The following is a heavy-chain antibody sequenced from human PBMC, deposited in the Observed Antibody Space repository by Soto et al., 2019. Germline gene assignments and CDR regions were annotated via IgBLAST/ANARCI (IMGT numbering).Heavy chain of an antibody. V-gene: IGHV3-23*01. J-gene: IGHJ3*02. CDR1: GFTFSTYA. D-gene: IGHD4-17*01. CDR2: IRARRDYT. CDR3: GHPRGYGVFDAYDI. Sequence: DGQLLESGGGLVQPGGSLRVSCAASGFTFSTYAMSWVRQAPGKGLAWVSAIRARRDYTYYADSGKGRFTNSRDNSMNALYLQMNSLRIEDTALYYCGHPRGYGVFDAYDIWGQGTVVTVSS.